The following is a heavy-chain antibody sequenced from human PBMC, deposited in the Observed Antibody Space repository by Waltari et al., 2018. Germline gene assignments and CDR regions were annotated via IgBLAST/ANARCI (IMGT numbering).Heavy chain of an antibody. D-gene: IGHD3-3*01. CDR1: GYTFTSYY. J-gene: IGHJ6*02. V-gene: IGHV1-46*04. Sequence: QVQLVQSGAEVKKPGASVKVSCKASGYTFTSYYMHWVRQAPGQGLEWMGIINPSGGSTSYAQKLQGRVTMTRDTSTSTVYMELSSLRSEDTAVYYCARVLRVLYYYYGMDVWGQGTTVTVSS. CDR3: ARVLRVLYYYYGMDV. CDR2: INPSGGST.